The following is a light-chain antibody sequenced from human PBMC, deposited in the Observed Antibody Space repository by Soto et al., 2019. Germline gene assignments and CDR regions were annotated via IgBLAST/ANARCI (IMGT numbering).Light chain of an antibody. Sequence: EIVLTQSPGTLSLSPGERATLSCRASQSVSNNYLAWYQQKPGQAPRLLMSGTSNRATGTPDRFSGSGSGTDFTLTISGLEPEDVAVYYCQQYGDSPPITFGQGTDWRL. J-gene: IGKJ5*01. V-gene: IGKV3-20*01. CDR2: GTS. CDR3: QQYGDSPPIT. CDR1: QSVSNNY.